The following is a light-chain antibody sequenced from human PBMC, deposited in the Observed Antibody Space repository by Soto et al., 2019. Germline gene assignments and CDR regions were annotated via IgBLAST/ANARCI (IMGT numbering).Light chain of an antibody. V-gene: IGKV3-11*01. CDR2: DAS. Sequence: DIVLTQSPATPSLCPVARATLSGTASQSVSRHLAWYQQKPGQAPRLLIYDASTRATGIPARFSGSGSGTDFTLTIRSLEPEDLAVYYCQQSSNWPQITVGQGTRVEIK. CDR1: QSVSRH. CDR3: QQSSNWPQIT. J-gene: IGKJ5*01.